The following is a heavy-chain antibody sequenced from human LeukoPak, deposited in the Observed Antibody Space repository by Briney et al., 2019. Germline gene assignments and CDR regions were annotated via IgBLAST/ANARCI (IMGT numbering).Heavy chain of an antibody. CDR2: ISSSSSYT. CDR1: GFTFSDYY. V-gene: IGHV3-11*06. D-gene: IGHD6-19*01. J-gene: IGHJ4*02. CDR3: ARRQYSSGWYYFDY. Sequence: GGSLRLSCAASGFTFSDYYMSWIRQAPGKGLEWVSYISSSSSYTNYADSVKGRFTISRDNAKNSLYLQMNSLRAEDTAVYYCARRQYSSGWYYFDYWGQGTLVTVSS.